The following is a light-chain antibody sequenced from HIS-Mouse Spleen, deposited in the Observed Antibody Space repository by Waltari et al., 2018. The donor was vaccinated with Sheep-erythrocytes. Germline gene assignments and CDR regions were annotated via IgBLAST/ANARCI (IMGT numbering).Light chain of an antibody. CDR1: QDISNY. J-gene: IGKJ3*01. V-gene: IGKV1-33*01. CDR2: DAS. Sequence: DIQMTQSPSSLSASVGDRVTITCQASQDISNYLNWYQQKPGKAPKLLIYDASNLETGVPSRFSGSGSGTDLTFTISSLQPEDIATYYCQQYDNRFTFGPGTKVDIK. CDR3: QQYDNRFT.